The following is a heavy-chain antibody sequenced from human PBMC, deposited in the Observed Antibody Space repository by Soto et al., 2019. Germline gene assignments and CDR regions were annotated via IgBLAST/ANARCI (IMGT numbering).Heavy chain of an antibody. CDR3: ARQRVYYYGDYLDYYGMDV. CDR2: IYYSGST. CDR1: GGSISSYY. V-gene: IGHV4-59*08. J-gene: IGHJ6*02. D-gene: IGHD4-17*01. Sequence: PSETLSLTCTVSGGSISSYYWSWIRQPPGKGLEWIGYIYYSGSTNYNPSLKSRVTISVDTSKNQFSLKLSSVTAADTAVYYCARQRVYYYGDYLDYYGMDVWGQGTTVTVSS.